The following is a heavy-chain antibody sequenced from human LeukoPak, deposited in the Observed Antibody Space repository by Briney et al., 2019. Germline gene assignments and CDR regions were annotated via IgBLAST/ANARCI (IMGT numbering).Heavy chain of an antibody. CDR3: ARGGVRDDFSGYYFDY. Sequence: SVKVSCKASGGTFSNYAINWVRQAPGQGLEWMGRIIPSLAIANYAQKFQDRVTIIADKSTSTAYMELSSLRSEDTATYYCARGGVRDDFSGYYFDYWGQGALVTVSS. CDR2: IIPSLAIA. V-gene: IGHV1-69*04. D-gene: IGHD3-22*01. CDR1: GGTFSNYA. J-gene: IGHJ4*02.